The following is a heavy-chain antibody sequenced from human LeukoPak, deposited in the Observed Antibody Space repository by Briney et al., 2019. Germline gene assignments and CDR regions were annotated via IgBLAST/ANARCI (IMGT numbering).Heavy chain of an antibody. Sequence: SETLSLTCTVSGGSVSSGSYYWSWIRQPPGTGLEWIGYIYYSGSTNYNPSLKGRVTISVDTSKNQFSLKLSSVTAADTAVYYCARVDILTGYYLDYWGQGTLVTVSS. J-gene: IGHJ4*02. D-gene: IGHD3-9*01. CDR1: GGSVSSGSYY. CDR3: ARVDILTGYYLDY. V-gene: IGHV4-61*01. CDR2: IYYSGST.